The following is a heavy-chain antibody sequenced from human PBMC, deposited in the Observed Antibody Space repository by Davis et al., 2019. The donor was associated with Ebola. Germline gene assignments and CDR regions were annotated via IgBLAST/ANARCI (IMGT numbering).Heavy chain of an antibody. CDR1: GGTFSSYA. CDR3: ARDLGWEWYYFDY. CDR2: IIPIFGTA. V-gene: IGHV1-69*13. J-gene: IGHJ4*02. Sequence: AASVKVSCKASGGTFSSYAISWVRQAPGQGLEWMGGIIPIFGTANYAQKFQGRVTITADESTSTVYMELSSLRSEDTAVYYCARDLGWEWYYFDYWGQGTLVTVSS. D-gene: IGHD3-3*01.